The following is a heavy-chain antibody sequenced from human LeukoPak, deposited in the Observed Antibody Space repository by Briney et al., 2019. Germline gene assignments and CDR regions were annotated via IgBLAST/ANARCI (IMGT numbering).Heavy chain of an antibody. V-gene: IGHV3-23*01. CDR3: AKPNAVRVLEWLPDY. D-gene: IGHD3-3*01. CDR2: ISGSGGST. CDR1: GFTFSSYA. Sequence: GGSLRLSCAASGFTFSSYAMSWVRQAPGKGLEWVSAISGSGGSTYYADSVKGRFTISRDNSKNTLYLQMTTLRAEDTAVYYCAKPNAVRVLEWLPDYWGQGTLVTVSS. J-gene: IGHJ4*02.